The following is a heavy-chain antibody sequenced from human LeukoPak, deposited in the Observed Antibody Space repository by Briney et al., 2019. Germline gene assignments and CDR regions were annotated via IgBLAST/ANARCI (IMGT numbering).Heavy chain of an antibody. CDR2: IYSGGST. V-gene: IGHV3-66*01. CDR3: AKGGLQTRNWYFAL. J-gene: IGHJ2*01. D-gene: IGHD5-18*01. Sequence: GGSLRLSCAASEFSVGSNYMTWVRQAPGKGLEWVSLIYSGGSTYYADSVKGRFTISRDNSKSTLYLQMNSLRAEDTAVYYCAKGGLQTRNWYFALWGRGTLVTVSS. CDR1: EFSVGSNY.